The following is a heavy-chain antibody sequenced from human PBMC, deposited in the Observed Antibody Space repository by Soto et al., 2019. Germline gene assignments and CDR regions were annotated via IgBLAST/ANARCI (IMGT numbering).Heavy chain of an antibody. CDR3: AESRGGYCSGGSCYWFDP. Sequence: VASVKVSCKASGGTFNNYVINWVRQAPGQGLEWMGGIIPIFGTANYAQKFQGRVTITADESTSTAYMELSSLRSEDTAVYYCAESRGGYCSGGSCYWFDPWGQGTLVTVSS. J-gene: IGHJ5*02. CDR1: GGTFNNYV. V-gene: IGHV1-69*13. D-gene: IGHD2-15*01. CDR2: IIPIFGTA.